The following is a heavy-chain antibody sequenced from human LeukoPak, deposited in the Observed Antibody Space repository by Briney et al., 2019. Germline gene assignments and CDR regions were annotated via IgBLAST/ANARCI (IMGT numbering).Heavy chain of an antibody. J-gene: IGHJ5*02. CDR3: ARGRNPNYDFWSGYYSYNWFDP. D-gene: IGHD3-3*01. CDR1: GGSISSGGYY. Sequence: PSQTLSLTCTVSGGSISSGGYYWSWIRQHPGKGLEWIGYIYYSGSTYYNPSLKSRVPISVDTSKNQFSLKMSSVTAAATAVYYCARGRNPNYDFWSGYYSYNWFDPWGQGTLVTVSS. CDR2: IYYSGST. V-gene: IGHV4-31*03.